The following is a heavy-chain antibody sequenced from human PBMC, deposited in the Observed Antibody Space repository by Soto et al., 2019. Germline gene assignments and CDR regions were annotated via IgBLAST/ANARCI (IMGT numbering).Heavy chain of an antibody. Sequence: QVQLVESGGGVVQPGRSLRLSCAASGFTFSSYGMHWVRQAPGKGLEWVAVISYDGSNKYYADSVKGRFTISRDNSKNTLYLQMNSLRAEDTAVYYCAKPAWIRLWLIRFGHFDLWGRGTLVTVSS. J-gene: IGHJ2*01. V-gene: IGHV3-30*18. CDR1: GFTFSSYG. D-gene: IGHD5-18*01. CDR2: ISYDGSNK. CDR3: AKPAWIRLWLIRFGHFDL.